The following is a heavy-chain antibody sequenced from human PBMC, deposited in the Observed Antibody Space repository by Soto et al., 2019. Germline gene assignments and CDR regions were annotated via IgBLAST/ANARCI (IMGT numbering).Heavy chain of an antibody. CDR3: ARDIVVVPAAPGGGFLDY. CDR1: GYTFTSYG. J-gene: IGHJ4*02. D-gene: IGHD2-2*01. CDR2: MSAYNGNT. Sequence: ASVKVSCKASGYTFTSYGISWVRQATGQGLEWMGWMSAYNGNTNYAQKLQGRVTMTTDTSTSTAYMELRSLRSDDTAVHYFARDIVVVPAAPGGGFLDYWGQGTLVTVSS. V-gene: IGHV1-18*01.